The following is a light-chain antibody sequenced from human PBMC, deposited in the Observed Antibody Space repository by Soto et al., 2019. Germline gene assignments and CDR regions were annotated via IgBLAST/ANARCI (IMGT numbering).Light chain of an antibody. J-gene: IGKJ1*01. CDR2: KAS. Sequence: DIQMTQSPSTLSASVGDRVTITCRASQSISSWLAWYQQKPGTAPKLLIYKASTVQSGVPSRFGGSGSGTEFTLTISSLQPDDSATYYCQQYNDNWTFGQGTKVEIK. V-gene: IGKV1-5*03. CDR1: QSISSW. CDR3: QQYNDNWT.